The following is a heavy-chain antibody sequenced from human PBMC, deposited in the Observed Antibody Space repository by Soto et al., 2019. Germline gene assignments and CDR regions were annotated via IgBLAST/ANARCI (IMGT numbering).Heavy chain of an antibody. CDR2: ISAYNGNT. V-gene: IGHV1-18*01. J-gene: IGHJ6*03. CDR3: AIGGSSSSSHGYYYYIDV. CDR1: GYTFTSYG. Sequence: QVQLVQSGAEVKKPGASVKVSCKASGYTFTSYGISWVRPAPGQGLGWMGWISAYNGNTHYAQKLQGIVTMTTDTSTSTAYRELRSLRSDDTAVYYCAIGGSSSSSHGYYYYIDVWGKGTTVTVSS. D-gene: IGHD6-6*01.